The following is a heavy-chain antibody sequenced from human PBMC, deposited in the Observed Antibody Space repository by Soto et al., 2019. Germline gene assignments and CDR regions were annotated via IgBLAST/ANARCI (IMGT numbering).Heavy chain of an antibody. CDR2: IKQDGSEK. Sequence: GGSLRLSCAASGFTFSSYWMSWVRQAPGKGLEWVANIKQDGSEKYYGGSVKGRFTISRDNAKNSRYRQMNSLRAEDTAVYYCATALAVLRFLEWLPPRAFDIWGQGTMVTVSS. J-gene: IGHJ3*02. V-gene: IGHV3-7*05. CDR3: ATALAVLRFLEWLPPRAFDI. D-gene: IGHD3-3*01. CDR1: GFTFSSYW.